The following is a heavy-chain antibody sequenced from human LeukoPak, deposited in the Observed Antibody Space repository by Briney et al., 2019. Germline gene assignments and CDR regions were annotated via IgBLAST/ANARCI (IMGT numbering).Heavy chain of an antibody. CDR3: ARVVWTTTMTDY. CDR2: ISSSGSTT. CDR1: GFTFSDYY. Sequence: PGGSLRLSCAASGFTFSDYYMSWIRQAPGKGLEWVSYISSSGSTTYYADSVKGRFTISRDNAKNSLYLQMNSLRAEDTAVYYCARVVWTTTMTDYWGQGTLVTVSS. J-gene: IGHJ4*02. D-gene: IGHD3-22*01. V-gene: IGHV3-11*01.